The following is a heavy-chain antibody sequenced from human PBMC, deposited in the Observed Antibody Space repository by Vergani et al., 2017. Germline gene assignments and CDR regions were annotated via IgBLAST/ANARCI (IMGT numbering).Heavy chain of an antibody. V-gene: IGHV3-23*01. CDR1: GFTFSSYA. CDR2: ISGSGGST. Sequence: EVQLLESGGGLVQPGGSLRLSCAASGFTFSSYAMSWVRQAPGKGLEWVSAISGSGGSTYYADSVKGRFTISRDNSKNTLYLQMNSLRAEDTAVYYCAKPWGGKYYYDSSGYYLDYWGQGTLVTVSS. J-gene: IGHJ4*02. D-gene: IGHD3-22*01. CDR3: AKPWGGKYYYDSSGYYLDY.